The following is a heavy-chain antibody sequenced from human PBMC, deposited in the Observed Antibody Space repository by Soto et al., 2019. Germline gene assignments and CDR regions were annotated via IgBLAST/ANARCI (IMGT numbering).Heavy chain of an antibody. CDR1: GGAFNNYA. CDR2: IVPVFPSV. J-gene: IGHJ6*02. Sequence: QVQLVQSGAEVKRPGSSVKVSCKASGGAFNNYAIYWVRQASGQGLEWLGTIVPVFPSVYYAPRFQGRLTITADGSTDTVYMMLTSLKSEDTAVYYCAREMPSTAAAYFYYALNVRGQGTSVTVSS. CDR3: AREMPSTAAAYFYYALNV. V-gene: IGHV1-69*18. D-gene: IGHD6-13*01.